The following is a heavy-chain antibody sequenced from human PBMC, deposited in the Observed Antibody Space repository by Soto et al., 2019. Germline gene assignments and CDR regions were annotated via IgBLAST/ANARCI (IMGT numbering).Heavy chain of an antibody. CDR1: GGSFSGYY. D-gene: IGHD2-21*01. Sequence: PSETLSLTCAVYGGSFSGYYWSWIRQPPGKGLEWIGYIYYSGSTYYNPSLKSRVTISVDTSKNQFSLKLSSVTAADTAVYYCARDSVRVNDYWGQGTLVTVSS. CDR2: IYYSGST. CDR3: ARDSVRVNDY. V-gene: IGHV4-30-4*01. J-gene: IGHJ4*02.